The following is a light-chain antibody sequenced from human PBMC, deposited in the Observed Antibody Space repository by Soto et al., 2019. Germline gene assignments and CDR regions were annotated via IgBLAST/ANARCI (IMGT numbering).Light chain of an antibody. J-gene: IGKJ3*01. CDR2: GSS. V-gene: IGKV3-15*01. Sequence: EIVMTQSPATLSVSPGERATLSCRASESVSRNLAWYQQKPGQAPRLRIYGSSTRATGIPARFSGSGSGTEFTLTISSLQSEDFAVYYCQQYNNWPPFTFGPGTKVDIK. CDR1: ESVSRN. CDR3: QQYNNWPPFT.